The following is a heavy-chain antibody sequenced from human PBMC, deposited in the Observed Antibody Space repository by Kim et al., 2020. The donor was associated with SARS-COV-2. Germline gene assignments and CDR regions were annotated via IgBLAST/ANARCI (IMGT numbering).Heavy chain of an antibody. J-gene: IGHJ4*02. Sequence: GGSLRLSCAASGFTFRSYYMHWVRQAPGKGLVWVSHIGPDGSITAYADSVKGRFTISRDNAKNTLYLQMNSLRAEDTAVYYCAKIGRVVAAAEFDYWGQGALVPVSS. CDR1: GFTFRSYY. CDR2: IGPDGSIT. CDR3: AKIGRVVAAAEFDY. D-gene: IGHD2-15*01. V-gene: IGHV3-74*01.